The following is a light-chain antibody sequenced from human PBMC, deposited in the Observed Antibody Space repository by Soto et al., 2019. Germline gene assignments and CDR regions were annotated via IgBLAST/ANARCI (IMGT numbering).Light chain of an antibody. CDR3: CSLAGGNIFRV. CDR2: DVS. CDR1: SSDVGGYNY. Sequence: QSALTQPRSVSGSPRQSVTISCTGTSSDVGGYNYVSWYQHHPGKAPKFIIFDVSSRPSGVPDRFSGSKSGNTAYLTISGLPSEDEADYYCCSLAGGNIFRVFGGGAQLTVL. J-gene: IGLJ2*01. V-gene: IGLV2-11*01.